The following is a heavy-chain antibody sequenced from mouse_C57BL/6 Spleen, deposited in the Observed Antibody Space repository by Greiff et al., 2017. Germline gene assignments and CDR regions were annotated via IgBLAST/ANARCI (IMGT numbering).Heavy chain of an antibody. CDR3: ARDYDGGFAY. J-gene: IGHJ3*01. CDR1: GFTFSDFY. Sequence: EVKLVESGGGLVQSGRSLRLSCATSGFTFSDFYMEWVRQAPGKGLEWIAASRNKANDYTTEYSASVKGRFIVSRDTSQSILYLQMNALRAEDTAIYYCARDYDGGFAYWGQGTLVTVSA. D-gene: IGHD2-3*01. V-gene: IGHV7-1*01. CDR2: SRNKANDYTT.